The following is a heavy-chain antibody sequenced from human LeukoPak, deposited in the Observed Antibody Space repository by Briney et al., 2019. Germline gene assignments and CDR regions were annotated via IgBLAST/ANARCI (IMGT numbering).Heavy chain of an antibody. Sequence: GGCLRLSCAASGFTFSSYAMHWVRQAPGKGLEWVAVISSDVSKKNYANSVKGRFTISRVNSKNTLYVQMNSLRAEDTAVYYCARPEYYDFWSGYSRLDYWGQGTLVTVSS. J-gene: IGHJ4*02. D-gene: IGHD3-3*01. CDR1: GFTFSSYA. V-gene: IGHV3-30-3*01. CDR2: ISSDVSKK. CDR3: ARPEYYDFWSGYSRLDY.